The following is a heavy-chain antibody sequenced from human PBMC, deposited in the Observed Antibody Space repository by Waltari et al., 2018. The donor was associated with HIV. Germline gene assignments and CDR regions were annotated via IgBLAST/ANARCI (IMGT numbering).Heavy chain of an antibody. J-gene: IGHJ4*02. Sequence: QVQLVQTGAEVKRTGASVKVSCTASGDTFTAYTMHWGGQAPGHGLEWVGEINANRCETRYAETIQGRITMTRETPIELRDMELSRLTSADTGFYYCARVVRGTIQYFYDRVGQWGQGTLSTVSS. CDR3: ARVVRGTIQYFYDRVGQ. V-gene: IGHV1-2*02. D-gene: IGHD3-22*01. CDR1: GDTFTAYT. CDR2: INANRCET.